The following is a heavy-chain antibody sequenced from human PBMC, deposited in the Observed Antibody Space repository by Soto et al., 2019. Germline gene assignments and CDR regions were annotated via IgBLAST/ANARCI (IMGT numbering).Heavy chain of an antibody. D-gene: IGHD3-16*02. CDR2: IIPMFDTP. CDR3: TRSIGSGGVIGGFDY. CDR1: GGTFNTYA. J-gene: IGHJ4*02. Sequence: PAASVKVSCKASGGTFNTYAMNWVRQAPGQGLEWMGGIIPMFDTPRYAQKFQGRVTITVDESTTTAYMELSSLRSDDTAVYYCTRSIGSGGVIGGFDYWGQGTLVTVSS. V-gene: IGHV1-69*13.